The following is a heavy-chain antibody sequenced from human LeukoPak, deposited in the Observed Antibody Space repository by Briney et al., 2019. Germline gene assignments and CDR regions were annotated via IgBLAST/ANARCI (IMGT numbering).Heavy chain of an antibody. J-gene: IGHJ4*02. CDR3: ATEVVVRVRGVTYLDY. V-gene: IGHV1-69-2*01. D-gene: IGHD3-10*01. CDR2: VDPEDGET. CDR1: GYTFTDYY. Sequence: VKVSCKVSGYTFTDYYMHWVQQAPGKGLEWMGLVDPEDGETIYADKFQGRVTIIADTSTDTAYMELSSLRSEDTAVYYCATEVVVRVRGVTYLDYWGQGTLVTVSS.